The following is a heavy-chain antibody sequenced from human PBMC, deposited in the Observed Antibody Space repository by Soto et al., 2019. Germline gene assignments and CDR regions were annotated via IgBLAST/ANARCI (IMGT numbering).Heavy chain of an antibody. J-gene: IGHJ3*02. V-gene: IGHV5-51*01. CDR1: GYSFTSYW. CDR2: IYPGDSDT. D-gene: IGHD1-7*01. CDR3: ARPNDITGTFAFDI. Sequence: GESLKISCNGSGYSFTSYWICWVRQMPWKGLEWMGIIYPGDSDTRYSPSFQGQVTISADKSISTAYLQWSSLKASDTAMYYCARPNDITGTFAFDIWGQGTMVTVSS.